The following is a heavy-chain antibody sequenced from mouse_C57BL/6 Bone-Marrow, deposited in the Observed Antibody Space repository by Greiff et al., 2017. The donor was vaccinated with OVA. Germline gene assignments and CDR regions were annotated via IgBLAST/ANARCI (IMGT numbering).Heavy chain of an antibody. CDR3: TKYYGLY. D-gene: IGHD1-2*01. J-gene: IGHJ3*01. Sequence: LVESGAELVRPGASVTLSCKASGYTFTDYEMHWVKQTPVHGLEWIGAIDPETGGTAYNQKFKGKAILTADKSSSTAYMELRSLTSEDSAVYYCTKYYGLYWGQGTLVTVSA. CDR1: GYTFTDYE. CDR2: IDPETGGT. V-gene: IGHV1-15*01.